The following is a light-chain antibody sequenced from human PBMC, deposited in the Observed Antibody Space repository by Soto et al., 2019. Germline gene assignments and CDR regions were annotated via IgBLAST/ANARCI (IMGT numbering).Light chain of an antibody. CDR1: SSNIGAGYD. J-gene: IGLJ2*01. V-gene: IGLV1-40*01. CDR3: QSYDSSLSGPVV. Sequence: QSVLTQPPSVSGAPGQRVTISCTGSSSNIGAGYDVHWYQQLPGTAPKLLIYGNNNRPSGVPDRFSGSKSGTSASLAITGLQAEDEADYYCQSYDSSLSGPVVFGGGTKVTVL. CDR2: GNN.